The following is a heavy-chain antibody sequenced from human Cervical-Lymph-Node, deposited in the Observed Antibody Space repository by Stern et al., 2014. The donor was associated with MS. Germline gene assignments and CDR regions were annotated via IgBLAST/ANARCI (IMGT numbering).Heavy chain of an antibody. CDR2: SIAGSGDT. V-gene: IGHV1-3*01. CDR1: GLTFPSFA. D-gene: IGHD6-19*01. Sequence: QVQLVQSGAEVKKPGASVKVACEASGLTFPSFAIHWVRQAPGQRLEWRGWSIAGSGDTKYSQRYQDRVTIARDTSASTVYMEMTSLRSEDTAVYYCTRAFYGSQFGYWGQGTLVTVSS. CDR3: TRAFYGSQFGY. J-gene: IGHJ4*02.